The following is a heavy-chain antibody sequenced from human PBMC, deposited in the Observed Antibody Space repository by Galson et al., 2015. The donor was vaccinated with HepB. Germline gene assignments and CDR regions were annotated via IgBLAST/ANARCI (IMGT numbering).Heavy chain of an antibody. CDR2: IWYDGSNK. D-gene: IGHD6-19*01. V-gene: IGHV3-33*01. CDR1: GFTFSSYG. J-gene: IGHJ4*02. Sequence: SLRLSCAASGFTFSSYGMHWVRQAPGKGLEWVAVIWYDGSNKYYADSVKGRFTISRDNSKNTLYLQMNSLRAEDTAVYYCARQGRSSFSISGSSGSLDYWGQGTLVTVSS. CDR3: ARQGRSSFSISGSSGSLDY.